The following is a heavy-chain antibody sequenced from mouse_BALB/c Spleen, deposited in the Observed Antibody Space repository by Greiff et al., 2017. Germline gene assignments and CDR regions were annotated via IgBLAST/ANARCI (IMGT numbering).Heavy chain of an antibody. J-gene: IGHJ1*01. V-gene: IGHV5-17*02. Sequence: EVQVVESGGGLVQPGGSRKLSCAASGFTFSSFGMHWVRQAPEKGLEWVAYISSGSSTIYYADTVKGRFTISRDNPKNTLFLQMTSLRSEDTAMYYCARYGSSHWYFDVWGAGTTVTVSS. CDR2: ISSGSSTI. CDR1: GFTFSSFG. D-gene: IGHD1-1*01. CDR3: ARYGSSHWYFDV.